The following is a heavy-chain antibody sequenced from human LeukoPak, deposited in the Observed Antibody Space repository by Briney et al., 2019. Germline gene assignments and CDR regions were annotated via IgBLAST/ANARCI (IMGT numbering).Heavy chain of an antibody. J-gene: IGHJ6*03. D-gene: IGHD2-15*01. CDR2: INYSGST. Sequence: SETLSLTCTGSGGSISSYYWSWIRQPPGKGLEWIGYINYSGSTNYNPSLKSRVTISVDTSKNQFSLKLSSVTAADTAVYYCARTVVVAAEYYYYYYYMDVWGKGTTVTVSS. V-gene: IGHV4-59*01. CDR1: GGSISSYY. CDR3: ARTVVVAAEYYYYYYYMDV.